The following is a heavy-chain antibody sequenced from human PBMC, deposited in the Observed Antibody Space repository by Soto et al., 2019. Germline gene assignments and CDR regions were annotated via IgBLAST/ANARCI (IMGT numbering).Heavy chain of an antibody. Sequence: SVKVSCKASGGTFSSYAISWVRQAPGQGLEWMGGIIPIFGTANYAQKFQGRVTITADKPTSTAYMELSSLRSEDTAVYYCARDSRRGYSYGFLDYWGQGTLVTVSS. CDR1: GGTFSSYA. CDR2: IIPIFGTA. J-gene: IGHJ4*02. V-gene: IGHV1-69*06. D-gene: IGHD5-18*01. CDR3: ARDSRRGYSYGFLDY.